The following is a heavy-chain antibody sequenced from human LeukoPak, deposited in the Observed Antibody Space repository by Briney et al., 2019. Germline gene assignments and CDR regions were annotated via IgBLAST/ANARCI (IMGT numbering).Heavy chain of an antibody. CDR3: ARQTREYCSGGSCYGMDV. CDR2: IYPGDSDT. D-gene: IGHD2-15*01. Sequence: LGESLKISCKGSGYSFTSYWIGWVRQMPGKGLEWMGIIYPGDSDTRYSPSFQGQVTISADKSISTAYLQWSSLKASDTAMYYCARQTREYCSGGSCYGMDVWGQGTTVTVSS. J-gene: IGHJ6*02. CDR1: GYSFTSYW. V-gene: IGHV5-51*01.